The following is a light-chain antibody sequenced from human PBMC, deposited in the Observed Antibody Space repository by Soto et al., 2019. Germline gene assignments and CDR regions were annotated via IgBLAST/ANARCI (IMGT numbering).Light chain of an antibody. V-gene: IGKV3-20*01. Sequence: EIVLTQSPGTLSLSPGERATLSCSASQSVSSSYLAWYQQKPGQAPRLLIYGASSRATGIPDRFSGSGSGTDFTLTISRLEPEDFAVHYCQQYGSSPPGTFGQGTKVEIK. CDR3: QQYGSSPPGT. CDR2: GAS. CDR1: QSVSSSY. J-gene: IGKJ1*01.